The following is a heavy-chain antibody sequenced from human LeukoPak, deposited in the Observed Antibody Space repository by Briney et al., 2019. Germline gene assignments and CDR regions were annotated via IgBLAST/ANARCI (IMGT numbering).Heavy chain of an antibody. CDR1: GFTFSSYS. V-gene: IGHV3-30-3*01. Sequence: GGSLRLSCAASGFTFSSYSMHWVRQAPGKGLEWVAVISYDGSNKYCADSVKGRFTISRDNSKNTLYLQMNSLRAEDTAVYYCARGSGFGGIYYYGMDVWGQGSTVTGSS. CDR3: ARGSGFGGIYYYGMDV. J-gene: IGHJ6*02. D-gene: IGHD3-10*01. CDR2: ISYDGSNK.